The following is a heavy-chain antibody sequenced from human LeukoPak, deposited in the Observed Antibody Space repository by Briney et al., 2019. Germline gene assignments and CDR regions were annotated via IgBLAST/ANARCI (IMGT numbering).Heavy chain of an antibody. J-gene: IGHJ4*02. CDR2: ISYDGSNK. D-gene: IGHD3-10*01. V-gene: IGHV3-30*18. Sequence: PGGSLRLSCAASGFTFSSYGMHWVRQAPGKGLEWVAVISYDGSNKYYADSVKGRFTISRDNSKNTLYLQMNSLRAEDTAVYYCAKVYYYGSDLRSHFGYWGQGTLVTVSS. CDR1: GFTFSSYG. CDR3: AKVYYYGSDLRSHFGY.